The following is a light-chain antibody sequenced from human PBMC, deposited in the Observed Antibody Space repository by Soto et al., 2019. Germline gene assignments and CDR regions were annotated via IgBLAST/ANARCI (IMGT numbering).Light chain of an antibody. CDR2: WAS. CDR1: QSVLYSSNNKNY. Sequence: DIVMTQSPDSLAVSLGERATINCKSSQSVLYSSNNKNYLAWYQQKPGQSPKLLIYWASTRESGVPDRFSGSGSGTDFTLTISRLEPEDFAVYYCQQYGSSPTFGQGTKVDIK. J-gene: IGKJ1*01. CDR3: QQYGSSPT. V-gene: IGKV4-1*01.